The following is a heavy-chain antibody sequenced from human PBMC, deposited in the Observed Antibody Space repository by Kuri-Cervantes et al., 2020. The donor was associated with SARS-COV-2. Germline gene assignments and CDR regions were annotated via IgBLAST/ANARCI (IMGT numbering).Heavy chain of an antibody. J-gene: IGHJ6*02. CDR1: GYSFPSYW. CDR3: ARVDTATGREYYYYYGMDV. D-gene: IGHD5-18*01. CDR2: IDPSDSYI. V-gene: IGHV5-10-1*01. Sequence: KVSCKGSGYSFPSYWISWVRQKPGKGLEWMGRIDPSDSYIRYSPPFQGHVTISADESSSTAYLQWSSLKASDTAMYYCARVDTATGREYYYYYGMDVWGQGTTVTVSS.